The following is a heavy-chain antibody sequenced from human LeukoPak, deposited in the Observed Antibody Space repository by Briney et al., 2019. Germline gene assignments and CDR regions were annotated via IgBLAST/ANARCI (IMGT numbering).Heavy chain of an antibody. Sequence: GESLKISCKGSGYTFTSFWIGWVRQMPGKGLEWMGIIYPGDSDTRYSPSLQGRVTISADKSISTAYLQWNSLKASDTAIYYCGRLRDGYSDYWGQGTLVTVSS. CDR1: GYTFTSFW. V-gene: IGHV5-51*01. J-gene: IGHJ4*02. CDR3: GRLRDGYSDY. CDR2: IYPGDSDT. D-gene: IGHD5-24*01.